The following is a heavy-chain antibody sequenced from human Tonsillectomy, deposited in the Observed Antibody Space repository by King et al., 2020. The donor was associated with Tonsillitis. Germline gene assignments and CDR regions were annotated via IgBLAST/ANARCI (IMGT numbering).Heavy chain of an antibody. Sequence: VQLVESGGGLVQPGGSLRLSCVTSGFNFSVYSMNWVRQAPGKGLQWISYISNFNTSIYYADSVKGRFTISRVNAKNSLFLHMSSLRDDDTAVYYCARASPGAHSTISAFWGQGTLVTVSP. V-gene: IGHV3-48*02. CDR2: ISNFNTSI. D-gene: IGHD7-27*01. J-gene: IGHJ4*02. CDR3: ARASPGAHSTISAF. CDR1: GFNFSVYS.